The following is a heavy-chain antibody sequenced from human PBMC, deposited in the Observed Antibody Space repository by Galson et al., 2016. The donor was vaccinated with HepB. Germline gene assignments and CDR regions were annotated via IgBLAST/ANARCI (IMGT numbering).Heavy chain of an antibody. CDR3: AKDLGISILVVAPGFDY. V-gene: IGHV3-23*01. D-gene: IGHD3-22*01. J-gene: IGHJ4*02. CDR1: GFTFRTYV. CDR2: ASTTGGNI. Sequence: SLRLSCAASGFTFRTYVMSWVRQAPGKGLEWVSTASTTGGNIYYADSVKGRFTISRDDSKNTLYLQMNNLRGEDTAVYYCAKDLGISILVVAPGFDYWGQGTLVTVSS.